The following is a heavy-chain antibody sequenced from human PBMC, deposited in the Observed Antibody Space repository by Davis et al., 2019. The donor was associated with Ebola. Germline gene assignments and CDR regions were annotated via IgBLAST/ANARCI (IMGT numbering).Heavy chain of an antibody. CDR2: IYYSGST. CDR1: GGSISSSSYY. D-gene: IGHD7-27*01. CDR3: ARDIAGDEGY. V-gene: IGHV4-39*07. Sequence: MPSETLSLTCTVSGGSISSSSYYWGWIRQPPGKGLEWIGSIYYSGSTYYNPSLKSRVTISVDTSKNQFSLKLSSVTAADTAVYYCARDIAGDEGYWGQGTLVTVSS. J-gene: IGHJ4*02.